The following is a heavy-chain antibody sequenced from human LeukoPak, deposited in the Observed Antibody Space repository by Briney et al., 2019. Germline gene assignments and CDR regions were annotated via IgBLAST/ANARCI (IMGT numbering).Heavy chain of an antibody. V-gene: IGHV1-69*13. CDR1: GGTCSSYA. CDR3: ARDIIGAARQGNWFDP. J-gene: IGHJ5*02. CDR2: IIPIFGTA. Sequence: SVKVSCKASGGTCSSYAISWVRQAPGQGLEWMGGIIPIFGTANYAQKFQGRVTITADESTSTAYMELSSLRSEDTAVYYCARDIIGAARQGNWFDPWGQGTLVTVSS. D-gene: IGHD6-13*01.